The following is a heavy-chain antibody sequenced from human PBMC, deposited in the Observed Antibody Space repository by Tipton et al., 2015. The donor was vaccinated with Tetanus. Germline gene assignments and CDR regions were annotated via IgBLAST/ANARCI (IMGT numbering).Heavy chain of an antibody. V-gene: IGHV4-39*07. CDR2: INHSGST. Sequence: TLSLTCTVSGDSVSTGNFYWSWIRQPPGKGLEWIGEINHSGSTTYSPSFKSRVTISVDTPKNQFSLKLTSLTVADTAVYYCARDDDNGDYNLDYWGQGTLVTVSS. J-gene: IGHJ4*02. CDR1: GDSVSTGNFY. D-gene: IGHD4-17*01. CDR3: ARDDDNGDYNLDY.